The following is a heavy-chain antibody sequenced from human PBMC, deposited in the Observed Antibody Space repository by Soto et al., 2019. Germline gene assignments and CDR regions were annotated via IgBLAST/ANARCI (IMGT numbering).Heavy chain of an antibody. CDR2: IIPIFGTA. J-gene: IGHJ6*02. CDR3: SYGSGSQYYYYYYGMDV. CDR1: GGTFSSYA. D-gene: IGHD3-10*01. V-gene: IGHV1-69*13. Sequence: SVKVSCKASGGTFSSYAISWVRQAPGQGLEWMGGIIPIFGTANYAQKFQGRVTITADESTSTVYMELSSLRFEDTAVYYCSYGSGSQYYYYYYGMDVWGQGTTVTVSS.